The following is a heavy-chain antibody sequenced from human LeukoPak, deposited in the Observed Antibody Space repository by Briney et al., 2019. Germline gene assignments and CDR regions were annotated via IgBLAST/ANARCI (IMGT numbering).Heavy chain of an antibody. Sequence: GGSLRLSCAASGFTFSSYSMNWVRQAPGKGLEWVSSISSSSNYIYYADSVKGRFTISRDSSKNTLYLQMNSLRAEDTAVYYCAKDGVMTTYWGYYYYYYMDVWGKGTTVTVSS. J-gene: IGHJ6*03. CDR3: AKDGVMTTYWGYYYYYYMDV. D-gene: IGHD3-16*01. CDR1: GFTFSSYS. V-gene: IGHV3-21*01. CDR2: ISSSSNYI.